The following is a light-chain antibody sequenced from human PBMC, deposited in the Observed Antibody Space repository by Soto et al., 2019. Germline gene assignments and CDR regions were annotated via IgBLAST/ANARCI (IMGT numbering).Light chain of an antibody. CDR2: EVR. V-gene: IGLV2-14*01. CDR3: SSYTSSSTLVV. J-gene: IGLJ2*01. CDR1: SSDVGGYNY. Sequence: QFALTQPASVSGSPGQSITISCTGTSSDVGGYNYVSWYQQHPGKAPKHLIYEVRNRPSGISNRFSGSKSGNTASLTISGLQAEDEADYYCSSYTSSSTLVVFGGGTKLTVL.